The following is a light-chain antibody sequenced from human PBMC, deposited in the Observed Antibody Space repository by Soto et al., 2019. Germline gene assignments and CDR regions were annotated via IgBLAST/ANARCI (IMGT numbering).Light chain of an antibody. V-gene: IGKV3-11*01. CDR2: DAS. Sequence: EIVLTQSPATLSLSPGERATLSCRASQSVSSYLAWYQQKPGQAPRLLIYDASNRATGIPARFSGSGSGTDFTLTISSLEPEAFAVYYCQQRSNWLTFGGGPKVDIK. J-gene: IGKJ4*01. CDR3: QQRSNWLT. CDR1: QSVSSY.